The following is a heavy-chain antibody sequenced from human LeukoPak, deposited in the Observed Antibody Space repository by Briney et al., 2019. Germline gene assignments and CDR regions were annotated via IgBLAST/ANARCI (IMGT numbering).Heavy chain of an antibody. CDR2: INPSGGST. CDR1: GYTFTSYY. V-gene: IGHV1-46*01. CDR3: ARDHGDTAMVTDY. Sequence: ASVTVSCKASGYTFTSYYMHRVRQAPGQGLEWMGIINPSGGSTSYAQKFQGRVTMTRDMSTSTVYMELSSLRSEDTAVYYCARDHGDTAMVTDYWGQGTLVTVSS. D-gene: IGHD5-18*01. J-gene: IGHJ4*02.